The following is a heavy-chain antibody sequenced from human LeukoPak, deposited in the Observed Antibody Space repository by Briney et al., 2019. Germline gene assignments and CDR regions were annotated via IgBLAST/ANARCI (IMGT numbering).Heavy chain of an antibody. Sequence: PSETLSLTCTVSGGSISSSSYYWGWIRQPPGKGLEWIGSIYYSGSTYYNPSLKSRVTISVDTSKNQFSLKLSSETAADTAVYYCARQGITMIVVYWGQGTLVTVSS. J-gene: IGHJ4*02. D-gene: IGHD3-22*01. CDR3: ARQGITMIVVY. CDR1: GGSISSSSYY. CDR2: IYYSGST. V-gene: IGHV4-39*01.